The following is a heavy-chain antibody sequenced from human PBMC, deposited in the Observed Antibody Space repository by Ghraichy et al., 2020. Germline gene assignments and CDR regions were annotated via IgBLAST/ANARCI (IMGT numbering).Heavy chain of an antibody. CDR1: GFSFSSYS. CDR2: ITSSSRSK. Sequence: GGSLRLSCVGSGFSFSSYSMNWVRQPPGKGLEWISYITSSSRSKSYADSVKGRFTISRDNAHNSLYLEMNSLRDEDTAVYFCARGSTVVRFIYYYGMDVWGQGTMVTVSS. V-gene: IGHV3-48*02. J-gene: IGHJ6*02. CDR3: ARGSTVVRFIYYYGMDV. D-gene: IGHD4-23*01.